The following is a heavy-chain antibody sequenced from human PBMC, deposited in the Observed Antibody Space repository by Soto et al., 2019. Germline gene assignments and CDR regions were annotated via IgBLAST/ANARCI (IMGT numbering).Heavy chain of an antibody. D-gene: IGHD3-22*01. CDR3: ARLTSDDSSGYYCY. CDR2: ISSSSSYI. V-gene: IGHV3-21*01. J-gene: IGHJ4*02. Sequence: EVQLVESGGGLVKPGGSLRLSCAASGFTFSSYSMNWVRQAPGKGLEWVSSISSSSSYIYYADSVKGRFTISRDNAKNSLYLQMTSLRVEDSAVYYCARLTSDDSSGYYCYWGQGTLVTVSS. CDR1: GFTFSSYS.